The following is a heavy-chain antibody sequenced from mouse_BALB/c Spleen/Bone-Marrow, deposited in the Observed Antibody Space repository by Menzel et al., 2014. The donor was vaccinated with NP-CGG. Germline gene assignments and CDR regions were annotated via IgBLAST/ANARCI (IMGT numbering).Heavy chain of an antibody. Sequence: QVQLQQSGPELVKPGASVKISCKASGYAFSSSWMNWVKQRPGQGLEWIGRIFPGDGDTYYNGKFKGKATLTADKSSSTAYMQLSSPTSVDSAVYFCARSDGYRAMDYWGQGTSVTVSS. CDR3: ARSDGYRAMDY. CDR1: GYAFSSSW. J-gene: IGHJ4*01. D-gene: IGHD2-3*01. CDR2: IFPGDGDT. V-gene: IGHV1-82*01.